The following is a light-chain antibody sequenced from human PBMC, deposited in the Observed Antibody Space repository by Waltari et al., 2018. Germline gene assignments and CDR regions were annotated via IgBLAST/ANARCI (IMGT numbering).Light chain of an antibody. Sequence: DIQMTQSPSSLSASVGERVTITCRASQSIRTFLNWYQQKPGKAPKLLIYDASKLETAVPSRFSGSGSGTDFALAISSLQPEDFATYYCQQSYTAPRTFGQGTKVEVK. V-gene: IGKV1-39*01. CDR2: DAS. CDR1: QSIRTF. CDR3: QQSYTAPRT. J-gene: IGKJ1*01.